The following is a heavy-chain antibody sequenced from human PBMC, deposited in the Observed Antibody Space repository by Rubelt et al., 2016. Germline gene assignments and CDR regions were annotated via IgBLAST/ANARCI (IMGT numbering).Heavy chain of an antibody. CDR2: IINKARSYTT. Sequence: EVQLVESGGGLVKPGGSLRLSCAASGFTFSDHYMDWVRQAPGKGLEWVGRIINKARSYTTEYATSVTGSFTITRDDLKNARYLQMNSLKTEDTAGYYWAGGVDYWGQGTLVTVSS. CDR3: AGGVDY. J-gene: IGHJ4*02. CDR1: GFTFSDHY. V-gene: IGHV3-72*01.